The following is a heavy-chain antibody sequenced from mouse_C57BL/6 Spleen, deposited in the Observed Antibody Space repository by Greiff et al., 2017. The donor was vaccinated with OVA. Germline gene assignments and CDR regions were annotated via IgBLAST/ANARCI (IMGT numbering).Heavy chain of an antibody. CDR1: GYTFTSYW. D-gene: IGHD2-3*01. V-gene: IGHV1-63*01. J-gene: IGHJ2*01. CDR2: IYPGGGYT. CDR3: ARWIYDEYYGDY. Sequence: QVQLQQSGAELVRPGTSVKMSCKASGYTFTSYWIGWVKQRPGHGLEWIGDIYPGGGYTNYNEKFKGTATLTADQSSSTAYMQFSSLTPEDSAIYYCARWIYDEYYGDYWGQGTTRTGSS.